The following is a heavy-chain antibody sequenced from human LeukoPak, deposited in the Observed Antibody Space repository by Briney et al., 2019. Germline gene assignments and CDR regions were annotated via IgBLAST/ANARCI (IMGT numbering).Heavy chain of an antibody. V-gene: IGHV1-46*01. J-gene: IGHJ4*02. CDR3: ARDAIPYDSSGYPNY. Sequence: ASVTVSFTASGYTFTIYYMHWVRQAPGQGLGGMGIITPIAGSTSYAQKFQGRVTMPRDTSTSTVYMELSSLSSEDTAVYYCARDAIPYDSSGYPNYWGQGTLVTVSS. CDR2: ITPIAGST. CDR1: GYTFTIYY. D-gene: IGHD3-22*01.